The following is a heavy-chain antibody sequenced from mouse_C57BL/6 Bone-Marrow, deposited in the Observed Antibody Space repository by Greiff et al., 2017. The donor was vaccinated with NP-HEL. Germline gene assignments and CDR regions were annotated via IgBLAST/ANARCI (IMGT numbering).Heavy chain of an antibody. J-gene: IGHJ2*01. CDR3: ENGAYYYGSSYAY. CDR1: GYTFTSYW. V-gene: IGHV1-50*01. CDR2: IDPSDSYT. D-gene: IGHD1-1*01. Sequence: VQLQQSGAELAKPGASVKLSCKASGYTFTSYWMQWVKQRPGQGLEWIGEIDPSDSYTNYNQKFKGKATLTVDTSSSTAYMQLSSLTSQDSAVYYCENGAYYYGSSYAYGGQGNTPTVSA.